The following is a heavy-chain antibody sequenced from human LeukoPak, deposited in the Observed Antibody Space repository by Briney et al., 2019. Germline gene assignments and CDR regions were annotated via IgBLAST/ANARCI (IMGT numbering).Heavy chain of an antibody. CDR3: AGHGDYGDYAWRQRGQWFDP. J-gene: IGHJ5*02. D-gene: IGHD4-17*01. CDR1: GYSFTSYW. Sequence: GESLKISCKGSGYSFTSYWIGWVRQMPGKGLEWMGIIYPGDSDTRYSPSFQGQVTISADKSISTAYLQWSSLKASDTATYYCAGHGDYGDYAWRQRGQWFDPWGQGTLVTVSS. CDR2: IYPGDSDT. V-gene: IGHV5-51*01.